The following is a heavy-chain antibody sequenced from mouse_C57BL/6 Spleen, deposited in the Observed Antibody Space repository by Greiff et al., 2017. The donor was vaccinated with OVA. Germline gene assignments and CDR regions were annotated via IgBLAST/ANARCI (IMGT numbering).Heavy chain of an antibody. Sequence: EVQGVESGGGLVQPGGSVKLSCDASGFTFSNYWMNWVSQSPEKGLEWVAQIRMKSDNYETHYEVSGKGRFTISIDESKSSVYLQMNNLSAEYTGIYYGTRYDYEAWFAYWGQGTLVTVSA. J-gene: IGHJ3*01. V-gene: IGHV6-3*01. D-gene: IGHD2-4*01. CDR1: GFTFSNYW. CDR2: IRMKSDNYET. CDR3: TRYDYEAWFAY.